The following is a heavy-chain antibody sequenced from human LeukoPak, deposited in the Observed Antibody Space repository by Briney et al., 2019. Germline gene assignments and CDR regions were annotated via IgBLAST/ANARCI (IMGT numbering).Heavy chain of an antibody. CDR1: GFTFSSYE. J-gene: IGHJ4*02. V-gene: IGHV3-48*03. CDR3: ARSMITFGGVFDY. CDR2: ISSRGSTI. D-gene: IGHD3-16*01. Sequence: PGGSLRLSCAASGFTFSSYEMNWVRQAPGKGLEWVSYISSRGSTIYYADSVKGRFTISRDNAKNSLYLQMNSLRAEDTAVYYCARSMITFGGVFDYWGQGTLVTVSS.